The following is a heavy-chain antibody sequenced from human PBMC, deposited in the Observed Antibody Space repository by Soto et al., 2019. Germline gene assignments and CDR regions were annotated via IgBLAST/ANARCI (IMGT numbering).Heavy chain of an antibody. J-gene: IGHJ4*02. CDR2: TRNKANSYTT. CDR1: GFTFSDHY. V-gene: IGHV3-72*01. D-gene: IGHD1-26*01. CDR3: ARFLMGATKWSLDY. Sequence: PGGSLRLSCAASGFTFSDHYMDWVRQAPGKGLEWVGRTRNKANSYTTEYAASVKGRFTISRDDSKNSLYLQMSSLKTEDTAVYYCARFLMGATKWSLDYWGPGTLVTVSS.